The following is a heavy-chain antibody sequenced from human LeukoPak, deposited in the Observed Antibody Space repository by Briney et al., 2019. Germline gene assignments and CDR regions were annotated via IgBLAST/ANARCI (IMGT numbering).Heavy chain of an antibody. D-gene: IGHD4-23*01. V-gene: IGHV4-34*01. CDR1: GGSFSGYY. CDR3: ARFGLRWFSDAFDI. CDR2: INHSGST. Sequence: SETLSLTCAVYGGSFSGYYWSWIRQPPGKGLEWIGEINHSGSTNYNPSLKSRVTISVDTSKNQFSLKLSSVTAADTAVYYCARFGLRWFSDAFDIWGQGTMVTVSS. J-gene: IGHJ3*02.